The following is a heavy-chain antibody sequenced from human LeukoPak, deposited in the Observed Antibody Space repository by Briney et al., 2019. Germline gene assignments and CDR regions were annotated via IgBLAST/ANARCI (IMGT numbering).Heavy chain of an antibody. CDR2: IYHSRST. D-gene: IGHD6-19*01. CDR3: ARDLYSSGWYPFDY. Sequence: SETLSLTFAVSGYSISSGYYWGWIRPPPGKGLEWIGSIYHSRSTYYNPSLKSRVTISVDTSKNQFSLKLSSVTAADTAVYYCARDLYSSGWYPFDYWGQGTLVTVSS. CDR1: GYSISSGYY. V-gene: IGHV4-38-2*02. J-gene: IGHJ4*02.